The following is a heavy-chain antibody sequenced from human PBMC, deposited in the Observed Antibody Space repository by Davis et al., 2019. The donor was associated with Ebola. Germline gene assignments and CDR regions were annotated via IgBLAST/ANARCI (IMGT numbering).Heavy chain of an antibody. CDR2: IYYSGST. V-gene: IGHV4-59*08. J-gene: IGHJ5*02. D-gene: IGHD3-3*01. CDR3: ARQGWSGYSLRHWLDP. CDR1: GGSFSSYY. Sequence: SETLSLTCAVYGGSFSSYYWSWIRQPPGKGLEWIGYIYYSGSTNYNPSLKSRVTISVDTSKNQFSLKLRSVTAADTAVYYCARQGWSGYSLRHWLDPWGRGTLVTVSS.